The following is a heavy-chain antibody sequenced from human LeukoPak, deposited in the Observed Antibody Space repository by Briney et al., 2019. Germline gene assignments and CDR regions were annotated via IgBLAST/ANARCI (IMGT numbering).Heavy chain of an antibody. CDR2: IKSDGTIT. D-gene: IGHD1-1*01. CDR1: GFTFSSSW. Sequence: TGGSLRLSCAASGFTFSSSWMHWVRQAPGKGLVWVSRIKSDGTITSYADSVKGRFTISRSNAKNTLYLQMNSLRVEDTAVYYCARGTALWYFDYWGQGTLVTVSS. J-gene: IGHJ4*02. V-gene: IGHV3-74*01. CDR3: ARGTALWYFDY.